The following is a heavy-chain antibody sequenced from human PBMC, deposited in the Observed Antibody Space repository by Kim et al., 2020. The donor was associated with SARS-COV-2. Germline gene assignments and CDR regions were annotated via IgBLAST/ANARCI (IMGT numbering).Heavy chain of an antibody. V-gene: IGHV4-39*01. J-gene: IGHJ3*02. D-gene: IGHD6-13*01. CDR1: GGSISSSSYY. CDR2: IYYSGST. Sequence: SETLSLTCTVSGGSISSSSYYWGWIRQPPGKGLEWIGSIYYSGSTYYNPSLKSRVTISVDTSKNQFSLKLSSVTAADTAVYYCARRAIAAAGIIGGAFDIWGQGTMVTVSS. CDR3: ARRAIAAAGIIGGAFDI.